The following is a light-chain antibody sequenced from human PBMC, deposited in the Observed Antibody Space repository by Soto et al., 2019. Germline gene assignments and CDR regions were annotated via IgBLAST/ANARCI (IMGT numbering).Light chain of an antibody. CDR3: CAYAGGSVYVL. V-gene: IGLV2-23*02. CDR2: EVG. J-gene: IGLJ3*02. CDR1: SGGVGNFTL. Sequence: QSALTQPASVSGSPGQSITISCTGTSGGVGNFTLVSWYQQHPGKAPHLIIYEVGKRPSGVSSRFSGSKSGNTASLTISGLKAEDEGDYYCCAYAGGSVYVLFGGGTKLTV.